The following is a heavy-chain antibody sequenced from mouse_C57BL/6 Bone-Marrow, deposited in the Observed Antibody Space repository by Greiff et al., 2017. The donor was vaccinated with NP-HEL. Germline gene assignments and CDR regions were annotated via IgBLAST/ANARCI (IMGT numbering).Heavy chain of an antibody. Sequence: VQLVESGPGLVQPSQSLSITCTVSGFSLTSYGVHWGRQSPGKGLERLGVIGSGGSTDYQAAFISRLSISKDTSKSQVFFKMNSLQADATAIYYCARNSGLYGSSFDYWGQGTTLTVSS. CDR3: ARNSGLYGSSFDY. J-gene: IGHJ2*01. CDR1: GFSLTSYG. D-gene: IGHD1-1*01. CDR2: IGSGGST. V-gene: IGHV2-2*01.